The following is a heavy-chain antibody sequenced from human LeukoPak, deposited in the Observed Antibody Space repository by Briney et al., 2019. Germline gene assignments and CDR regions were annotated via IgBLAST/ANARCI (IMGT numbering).Heavy chain of an antibody. CDR3: ARGPILRFLEWLPTNWFDP. CDR2: INHSGST. CDR1: GGSFSGYY. D-gene: IGHD3-3*01. Sequence: SETLSLTCAVYGGSFSGYYWSWIRQPPGKGLEWIGEINHSGSTNYNPSLKSRVTISVDTSKNQFSLKLSSVTAADTAVCYCARGPILRFLEWLPTNWFDPWGQGTLVTVSS. V-gene: IGHV4-34*01. J-gene: IGHJ5*02.